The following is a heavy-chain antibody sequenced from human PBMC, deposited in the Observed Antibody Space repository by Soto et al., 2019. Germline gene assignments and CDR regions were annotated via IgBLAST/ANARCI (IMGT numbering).Heavy chain of an antibody. Sequence: PSETLSLTCTVSGGSISSGVYYWSWIRQHPGKGLEWIGYIYYSGSTYYNPSLKSRVTISVDTSKNQFSLKLSSVTAADTAVYYCASLGRVTMVRGFDYWGQGTLVTVSS. V-gene: IGHV4-31*03. D-gene: IGHD3-10*01. J-gene: IGHJ4*02. CDR3: ASLGRVTMVRGFDY. CDR2: IYYSGST. CDR1: GGSISSGVYY.